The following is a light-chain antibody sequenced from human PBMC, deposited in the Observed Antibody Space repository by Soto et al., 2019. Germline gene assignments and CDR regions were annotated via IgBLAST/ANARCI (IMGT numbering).Light chain of an antibody. V-gene: IGLV8-61*01. CDR2: NTN. J-gene: IGLJ2*01. CDR1: SGSVSTNSY. Sequence: QAVVTQEPSFSVSPGGTVTLPCGLTSGSVSTNSYPSWYQQTPGQAPRTLIYNTNTRSSGVPARFSCSILGNKAALTITGAQSDDESDDYCVLYMGSGISVFGGGTKLTVL. CDR3: VLYMGSGISV.